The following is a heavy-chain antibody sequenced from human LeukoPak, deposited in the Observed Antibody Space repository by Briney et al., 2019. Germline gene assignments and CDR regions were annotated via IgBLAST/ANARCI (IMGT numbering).Heavy chain of an antibody. J-gene: IGHJ4*02. D-gene: IGHD6-25*01. V-gene: IGHV4-59*01. Sequence: PSETLSLTCTVSGGSISSYYWSWIRQPPGKGLEWIGYIYYSGSTNYNPSLKSRVTISVDTSKNQFSLKLSSVTAADTAVYYCARTAPSGTFDYWGQGTLVTVSS. CDR1: GGSISSYY. CDR2: IYYSGST. CDR3: ARTAPSGTFDY.